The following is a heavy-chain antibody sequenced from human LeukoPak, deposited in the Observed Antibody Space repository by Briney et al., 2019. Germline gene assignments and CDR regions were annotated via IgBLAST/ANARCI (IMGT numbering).Heavy chain of an antibody. Sequence: GGSLRLSCTVFGFTLSDHYLDWVRQAPGKGLEWVVRSRNKANSYTTEYAAAVKGRFTMSRNNSKNSLYLKMNSLKIDDTAVYYCSRSSSPDTFDIWGQGTMVTVSS. CDR3: SRSSSPDTFDI. V-gene: IGHV3-72*01. CDR2: SRNKANSYTT. J-gene: IGHJ3*02. CDR1: GFTLSDHY. D-gene: IGHD2-2*01.